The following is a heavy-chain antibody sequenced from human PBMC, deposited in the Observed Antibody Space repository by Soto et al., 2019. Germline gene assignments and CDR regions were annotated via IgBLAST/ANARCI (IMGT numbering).Heavy chain of an antibody. V-gene: IGHV1-18*01. CDR3: ARIKELPSSHFDY. Sequence: ASVKVSCKASGYSFTSLDINWVRQTAGQGLEWMGWISAYNGNTNYAQKLQGRVTMTTDTSTSTAYMELRSLRSDDTAVYYCARIKELPSSHFDYWGQGTLVTVSS. D-gene: IGHD1-26*01. J-gene: IGHJ4*02. CDR2: ISAYNGNT. CDR1: GYSFTSLD.